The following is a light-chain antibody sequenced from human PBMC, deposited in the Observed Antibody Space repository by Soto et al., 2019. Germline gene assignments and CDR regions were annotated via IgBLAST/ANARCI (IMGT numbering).Light chain of an antibody. J-gene: IGKJ4*01. CDR3: QQYENWPPKT. Sequence: DIQMTQSPSTLSASVGDRVTITCRASQFMSVWLAWYQQKPGTAPKLLIYKASSLESGVPRSFSGSGSGTEFTLTLTSRQPDDYAVYYCQQYENWPPKTFGGGTKLEIK. CDR2: KAS. CDR1: QFMSVW. V-gene: IGKV1-5*03.